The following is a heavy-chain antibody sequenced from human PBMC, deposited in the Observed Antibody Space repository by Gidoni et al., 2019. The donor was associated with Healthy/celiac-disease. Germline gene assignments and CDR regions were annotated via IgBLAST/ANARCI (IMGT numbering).Heavy chain of an antibody. D-gene: IGHD3-22*01. CDR2: ISGSGGST. V-gene: IGHV3-23*01. CDR3: AKTQLPYYYDSSGFEDY. CDR1: GFTFSSYA. Sequence: EVQLLESGGGLVQPGGSLRLSCAASGFTFSSYAMSWVRQASGKGLEWVSAISGSGGSTYYADSVKGRFTISRDNSKNTLYLQMNSLRAEDTAVYYCAKTQLPYYYDSSGFEDYWGQGTLVTVSS. J-gene: IGHJ4*02.